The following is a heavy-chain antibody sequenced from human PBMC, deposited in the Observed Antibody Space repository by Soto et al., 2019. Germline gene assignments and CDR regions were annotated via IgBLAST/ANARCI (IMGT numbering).Heavy chain of an antibody. V-gene: IGHV1-18*04. Sequence: ASVKVSCKASGYTFTSYGISWVRQAPGQGLEWMGWISAYNGNTNYAQKLQGRVTMTTDTSTSTAYMELRSLRSDDTAVYYCARDPYLWYSSSFDYYYYYGMDVWGQGTTVTVS. CDR1: GYTFTSYG. J-gene: IGHJ6*02. CDR3: ARDPYLWYSSSFDYYYYYGMDV. CDR2: ISAYNGNT. D-gene: IGHD6-6*01.